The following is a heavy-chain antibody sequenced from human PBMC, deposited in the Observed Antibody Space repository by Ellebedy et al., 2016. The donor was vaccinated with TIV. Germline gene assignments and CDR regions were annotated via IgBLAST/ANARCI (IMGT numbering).Heavy chain of an antibody. CDR1: EHTFFDLY. Sequence: ASVKVSXXSSEHTFFDLYTHWVRQAPGQGLEWLAWSSVYNGKTNYAQKVQDRIAMTTDTTTSTAYMDLRSLTSDDTAVYYCARDTSGYFDIWGQGTLVTVS. CDR3: ARDTSGYFDI. D-gene: IGHD2-2*01. V-gene: IGHV1-18*04. J-gene: IGHJ4*02. CDR2: SSVYNGKT.